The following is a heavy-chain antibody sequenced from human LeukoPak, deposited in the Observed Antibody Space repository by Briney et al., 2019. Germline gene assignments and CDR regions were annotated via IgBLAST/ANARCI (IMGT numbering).Heavy chain of an antibody. Sequence: PSETLSLTCTVSGGSISSGSYYWSWIRQPAGKGLEWIGYIYYSGSTNYNPSLKSRVTISVDTSKNQFSLKLSSVTTADTAVYYCATPARGTSSSYAYWGQGTLVTVSS. J-gene: IGHJ4*02. V-gene: IGHV4-61*10. CDR3: ATPARGTSSSYAY. D-gene: IGHD2-2*01. CDR2: IYYSGST. CDR1: GGSISSGSYY.